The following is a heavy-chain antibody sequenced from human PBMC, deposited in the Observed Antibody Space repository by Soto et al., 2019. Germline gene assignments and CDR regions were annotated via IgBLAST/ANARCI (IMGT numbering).Heavy chain of an antibody. Sequence: EVQLLESGGGLVQPGGSLRLSCAASGFTFSSYAMRWVRQAPGKGLEWVSSITGSGDNTYYADSAKGRFTISRDNPKNTLYLQMHSLRAEDTAEYYCAKLSSVPVAGNDYYRYMDVWGKGTTVTVSS. D-gene: IGHD6-19*01. CDR2: ITGSGDNT. CDR3: AKLSSVPVAGNDYYRYMDV. CDR1: GFTFSSYA. J-gene: IGHJ6*03. V-gene: IGHV3-23*01.